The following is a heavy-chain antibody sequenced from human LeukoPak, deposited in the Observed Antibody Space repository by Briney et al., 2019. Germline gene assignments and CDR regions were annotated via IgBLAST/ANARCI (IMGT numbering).Heavy chain of an antibody. V-gene: IGHV4-39*06. J-gene: IGHJ4*02. CDR1: GGSISSSSDY. CDR3: ALLYDSGTG. CDR2: INHSGST. D-gene: IGHD3-22*01. Sequence: SETLTLTCTVSGGSISSSSDYWGWIRQPPGKGLEWIGEINHSGSTNYNTSRKSRVTITVDTSKNQFALKLSSVTAAGSVLYYCALLYDSGTGWGKGNLVPVFS.